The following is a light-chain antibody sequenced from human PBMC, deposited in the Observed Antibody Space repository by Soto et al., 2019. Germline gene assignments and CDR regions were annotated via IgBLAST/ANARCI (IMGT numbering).Light chain of an antibody. J-gene: IGKJ1*01. CDR1: QSISSY. CDR3: QQTYSTPPT. V-gene: IGKV1-39*01. Sequence: IQMTQSPSSLSASVGDRVTITCRASQSISSYLNWYQQKAGLAPKLLIYAASSLQSGVPSRFSGSGSGTDFTLTISSPQPEDFATYYCQQTYSTPPTFGQGTKVDIK. CDR2: AAS.